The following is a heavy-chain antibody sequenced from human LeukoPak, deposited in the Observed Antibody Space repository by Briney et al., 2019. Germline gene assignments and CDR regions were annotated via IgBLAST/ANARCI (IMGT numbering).Heavy chain of an antibody. CDR2: IKQDGSEK. V-gene: IGHV3-7*01. D-gene: IGHD2-15*01. J-gene: IGHJ5*02. CDR3: ARDRGYCSGGSCSNWFDP. Sequence: GGSLRLSCAASGFTFSSYSMNWVRQAPGKGLEWVANIKQDGSEKYYVDSVKGRFTISRDNAKNSLYLQMNSLRAEDTAVYYCARDRGYCSGGSCSNWFDPWGQGTLVTVSS. CDR1: GFTFSSYS.